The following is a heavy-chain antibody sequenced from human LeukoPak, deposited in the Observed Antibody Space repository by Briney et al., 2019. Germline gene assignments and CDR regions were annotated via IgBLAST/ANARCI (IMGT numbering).Heavy chain of an antibody. Sequence: PSETLSLTCTVSGGSITSAGYYWSWIRQPAGKGLEWIGRIYTSRSTNYNPSLQSRVTISLDTSKNQFSLKLTSVTAADTAVYYRARDSFTNDVIRGVIRWFDPWGQGTLVTVSS. CDR1: GGSITSAGYY. V-gene: IGHV4-61*02. D-gene: IGHD3-10*01. J-gene: IGHJ5*02. CDR3: ARDSFTNDVIRGVIRWFDP. CDR2: IYTSRST.